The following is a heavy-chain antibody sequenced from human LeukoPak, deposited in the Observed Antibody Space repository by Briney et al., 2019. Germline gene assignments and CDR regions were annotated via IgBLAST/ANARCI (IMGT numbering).Heavy chain of an antibody. CDR1: GFTFSSYA. J-gene: IGHJ4*02. D-gene: IGHD5-24*01. Sequence: GGSLRLSCAASGFTFSSYAMHWVRQAPGKGLEWVAVISYDGSNKYCADSVKGRFTISRDNSKNTLYLQMNSLRAEDTAVYYCARGSLWLQLDYWGQGTLVTVSS. V-gene: IGHV3-30-3*01. CDR3: ARGSLWLQLDY. CDR2: ISYDGSNK.